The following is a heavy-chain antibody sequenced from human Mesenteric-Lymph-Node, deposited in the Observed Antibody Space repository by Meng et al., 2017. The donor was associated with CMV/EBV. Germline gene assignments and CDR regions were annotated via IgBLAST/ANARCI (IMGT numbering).Heavy chain of an antibody. CDR3: ARDVPDCSRSSCWREFDP. Sequence: SETLSPTCTVSGGSINSGDYYWNWIRQPPGKGLEWIGDIYYSGSTYYNPSLKSRVTISVDTSKNQFSLKLSSVTVADTAVYYCARDVPDCSRSSCWREFDPWGQGTLVTVSS. J-gene: IGHJ5*02. CDR2: IYYSGST. CDR1: GGSINSGDYY. V-gene: IGHV4-30-4*08. D-gene: IGHD2-2*01.